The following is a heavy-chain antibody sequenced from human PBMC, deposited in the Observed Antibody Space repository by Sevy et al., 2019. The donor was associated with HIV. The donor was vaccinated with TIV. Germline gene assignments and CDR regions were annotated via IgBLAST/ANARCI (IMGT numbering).Heavy chain of an antibody. CDR1: GFTFSNSW. J-gene: IGHJ6*02. Sequence: GESLKISCKVSGFTFSNSWIGWVRQMPGKGLEWMGIIYPGDSDTRYSPSFQGQVTIVADKSTATAYLEWTSLKASDTATYYCARRGGHVGKEDLLGYNGMEVWAQGTTVTVSS. V-gene: IGHV5-51*01. CDR2: IYPGDSDT. CDR3: ARRGGHVGKEDLLGYNGMEV. D-gene: IGHD2-15*01.